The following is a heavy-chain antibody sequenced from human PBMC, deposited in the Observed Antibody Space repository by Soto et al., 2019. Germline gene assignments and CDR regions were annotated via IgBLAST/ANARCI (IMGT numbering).Heavy chain of an antibody. D-gene: IGHD3-22*01. J-gene: IGHJ6*02. CDR2: ISGSGGST. CDR1: GFTFSSYA. CDR3: ARDSTGGMIVVVPEGTYPGMDV. V-gene: IGHV3-23*01. Sequence: PGGSLRLSCAASGFTFSSYAMSWVRQAPGKGLEWVSAISGSGGSTYYADSVKGRFTTSRDNSKNTLYLQMNSLRAEDTAVYYCARDSTGGMIVVVPEGTYPGMDVWGQGTTVTVSS.